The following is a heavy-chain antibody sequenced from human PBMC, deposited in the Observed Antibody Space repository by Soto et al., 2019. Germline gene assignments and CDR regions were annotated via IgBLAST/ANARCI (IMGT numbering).Heavy chain of an antibody. Sequence: GGSLRLSCVASGFTVSSNYMSWVRQVPGKGLEWVSVLYSAGLTYYSDTVKGRFTISRDNSKNTVFLQMNSLRAEDTAVYYCARDLAFDIWGQGTMVT. J-gene: IGHJ3*02. CDR1: GFTVSSNY. V-gene: IGHV3-53*01. CDR3: ARDLAFDI. CDR2: LYSAGLT.